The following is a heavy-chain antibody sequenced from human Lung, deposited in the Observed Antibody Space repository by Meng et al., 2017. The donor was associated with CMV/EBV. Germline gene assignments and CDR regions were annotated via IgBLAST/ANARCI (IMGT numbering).Heavy chain of an antibody. Sequence: SVXVSXKTSGGTFSDYTISWVRQAPGQGLEWMGRVTPIVGIPRYAQIFQDRVTITADKFTSTTYMELTGLTSTDTAVYYCATSQCSSANCRDAYNWFDSXGEGXLVTVSS. CDR1: GGTFSDYT. V-gene: IGHV1-69*02. CDR2: VTPIVGIP. CDR3: ATSQCSSANCRDAYNWFDS. D-gene: IGHD2-2*01. J-gene: IGHJ5*01.